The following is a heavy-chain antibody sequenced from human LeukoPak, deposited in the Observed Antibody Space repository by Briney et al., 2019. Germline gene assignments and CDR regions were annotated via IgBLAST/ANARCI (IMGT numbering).Heavy chain of an antibody. V-gene: IGHV4-39*07. J-gene: IGHJ4*02. CDR2: IYYSGST. CDR3: ARGGVVGLRY. D-gene: IGHD2-15*01. Sequence: SETLSLTCTVSGSSISSSSYYWGWIRQPPGKGLEWIGSIYYSGSTYYNPSLKSRVTISVDTSKNQFSLKLSSVTAADTAVYYCARGGVVGLRYWGQGTLVTVSS. CDR1: GSSISSSSYY.